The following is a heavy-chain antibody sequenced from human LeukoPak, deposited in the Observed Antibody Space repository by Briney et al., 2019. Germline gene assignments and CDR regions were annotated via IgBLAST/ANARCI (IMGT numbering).Heavy chain of an antibody. CDR1: GFRFSSYA. Sequence: GGSLRLACAASGFRFSSYAMSWVRQAPGKGLEWVSAISGSGVSTYYADSVKGRFTVSRDNSKNTLYLQMSSLRAEDTAVYYCARDGATGKYDYWGQGTLVTVSS. CDR3: ARDGATGKYDY. D-gene: IGHD5-24*01. CDR2: ISGSGVST. J-gene: IGHJ4*02. V-gene: IGHV3-23*01.